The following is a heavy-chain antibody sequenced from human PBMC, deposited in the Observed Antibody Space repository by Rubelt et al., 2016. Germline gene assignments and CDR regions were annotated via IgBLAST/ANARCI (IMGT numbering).Heavy chain of an antibody. J-gene: IGHJ3*02. Sequence: QVQLVQSGAVLKKPGASVKVSCKVSGDTLSVFSIHWVRQAPGKGLEWMGGFDGEDGETVYAQNFQGGLIMTEDTSTDTAYMELSRLTSADTAVYYCSTADSSSWYDATDTWGQGTMVTVSS. CDR2: FDGEDGET. CDR3: STADSSSWYDATDT. CDR1: GDTLSVFS. V-gene: IGHV1-24*01. D-gene: IGHD6-13*01.